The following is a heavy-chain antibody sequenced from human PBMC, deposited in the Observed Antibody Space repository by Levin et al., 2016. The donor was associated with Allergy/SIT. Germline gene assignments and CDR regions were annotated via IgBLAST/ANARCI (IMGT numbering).Heavy chain of an antibody. D-gene: IGHD3-22*01. J-gene: IGHJ5*01. V-gene: IGHV4-39*01. Sequence: SETLSLTCTVSGGSISSSRYYWGWIRQPPGKGLEWVATIYYTGRTYYNPSLKSRVTISVDTSKNQFSLKVSSVTAADTAVYYCARHDKDYHDDSNWFDPWGQGTLVTVSS. CDR1: GGSISSSRYY. CDR2: IYYTGRT. CDR3: ARHDKDYHDDSNWFDP.